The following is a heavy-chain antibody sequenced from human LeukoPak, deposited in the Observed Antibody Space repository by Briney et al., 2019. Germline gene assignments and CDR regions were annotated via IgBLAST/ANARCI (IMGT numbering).Heavy chain of an antibody. D-gene: IGHD4-23*01. CDR2: ISSSSSYI. J-gene: IGHJ4*02. CDR1: GFTFSSYS. CDR3: ARDYGGNSGVDY. Sequence: GGSLRLSCAASGFTFSSYSVNWVRQAPGKGLEWVSSISSSSSYIYYADSVKGRFTISRDNAKNSLYLQMNSLRAEDTAVYYCARDYGGNSGVDYWGQGTLVTVSS. V-gene: IGHV3-21*01.